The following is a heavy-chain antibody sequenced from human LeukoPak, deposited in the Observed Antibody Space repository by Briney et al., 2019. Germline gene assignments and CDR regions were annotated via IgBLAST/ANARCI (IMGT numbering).Heavy chain of an antibody. CDR3: ARDPIPDYDILTGYSPSTYYYYYMDV. CDR2: INPSGGST. J-gene: IGHJ6*03. CDR1: GYTFTSYY. V-gene: IGHV1-46*01. Sequence: ASVKVSCKAFGYTFTSYYMHWVRQAPGQGLEWMGIINPSGGSTNYAQKFQGRVTMTRDMSTSTVYMELSSLRSEDTAVYYCARDPIPDYDILTGYSPSTYYYYYMDVWGKGTTVTVSS. D-gene: IGHD3-9*01.